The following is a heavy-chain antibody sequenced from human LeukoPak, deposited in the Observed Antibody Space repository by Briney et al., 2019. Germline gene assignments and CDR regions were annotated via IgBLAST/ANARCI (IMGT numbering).Heavy chain of an antibody. D-gene: IGHD3-22*01. J-gene: IGHJ3*02. Sequence: SETLSLTCAVYGGSFSGYYWSWIRQPPGKGLEWIGEINHSGSTNYNPSLKSRVTISVDTSKNQLSLKLSSVTAADTAVYYCARGYDSRLYAFDIWGQGTMVTVSS. CDR3: ARGYDSRLYAFDI. V-gene: IGHV4-34*01. CDR1: GGSFSGYY. CDR2: INHSGST.